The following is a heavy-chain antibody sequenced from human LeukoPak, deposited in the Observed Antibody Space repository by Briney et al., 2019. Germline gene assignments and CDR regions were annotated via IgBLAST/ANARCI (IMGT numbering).Heavy chain of an antibody. CDR1: GGSISDYY. CDR2: IHYSGST. Sequence: PSETLSLTCTVSGGSISDYYWNWIRQPPGKGLEWIGYIHYSGSTNHNPSLKSRLAISVDTSKNQFSLRLRSVTAADTAVYCCARLNDYGSGTYALDYWGQGTLVTVSS. D-gene: IGHD3-10*01. V-gene: IGHV4-59*01. CDR3: ARLNDYGSGTYALDY. J-gene: IGHJ4*02.